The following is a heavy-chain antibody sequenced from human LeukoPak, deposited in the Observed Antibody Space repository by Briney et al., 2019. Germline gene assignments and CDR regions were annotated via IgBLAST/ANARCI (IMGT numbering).Heavy chain of an antibody. CDR3: ARGGYSSGWYDGKGDWFDP. V-gene: IGHV3-48*03. CDR1: EFSSTIYK. Sequence: GSPRLSRAASEFSSTIYKMNWVPDAPRKRLERVSYISISGSIIYYTDSVKGRFTISRGNAKNSLYLQMNSLRAEDTAVYYCARGGYSSGWYDGKGDWFDPWGQGTLVTVSS. D-gene: IGHD6-13*01. J-gene: IGHJ5*02. CDR2: ISISGSII.